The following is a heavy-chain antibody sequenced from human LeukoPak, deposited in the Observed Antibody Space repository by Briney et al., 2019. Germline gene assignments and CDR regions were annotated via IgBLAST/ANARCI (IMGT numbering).Heavy chain of an antibody. D-gene: IGHD3-3*01. V-gene: IGHV3-7*01. CDR2: IKQDGSEK. CDR3: ARESYDFWTPTTNFDY. J-gene: IGHJ4*02. Sequence: GGSLRPSCAASGFTFSSYWMSWVRQAPGKGLEWVANIKQDGSEKYYVDSVKGRFTISRDNAKNSLYLQMNSLRAEDTAVYYCARESYDFWTPTTNFDYWGQGTLVTVSS. CDR1: GFTFSSYW.